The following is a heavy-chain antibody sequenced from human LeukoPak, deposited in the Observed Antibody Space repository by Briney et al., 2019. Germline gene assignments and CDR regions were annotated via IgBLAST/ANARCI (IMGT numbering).Heavy chain of an antibody. Sequence: SETLSLTCSVSGGSISGYYWGWIRQPPGKGLEWIGSIYYSGSTYYNPSLKSRVTISVDTSKNQFSLKLSSVTAADTAVYYCARHAPDTAMEPFDYWGQGTLVTVSS. CDR1: GGSISGYY. V-gene: IGHV4-39*01. J-gene: IGHJ4*02. D-gene: IGHD5-18*01. CDR3: ARHAPDTAMEPFDY. CDR2: IYYSGST.